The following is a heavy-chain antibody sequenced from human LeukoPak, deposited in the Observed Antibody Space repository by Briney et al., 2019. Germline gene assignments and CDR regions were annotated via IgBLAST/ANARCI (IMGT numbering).Heavy chain of an antibody. CDR2: INPGDSDT. D-gene: IGHD2-15*01. CDR3: ARWLGYCSSGSCYQPFGY. Sequence: GESLMISCKGSGYIFTNYCIGWVRQMPGKGLEWMGIINPGDSDTRYSPSFQGQVTISADKSINTAYLQWSSLKASDTAIYYCARWLGYCSSGSCYQPFGYWGQRTLVTVSS. CDR1: GYIFTNYC. J-gene: IGHJ4*02. V-gene: IGHV5-51*01.